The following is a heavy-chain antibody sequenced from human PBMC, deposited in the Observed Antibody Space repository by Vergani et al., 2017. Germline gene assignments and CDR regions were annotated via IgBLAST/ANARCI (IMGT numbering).Heavy chain of an antibody. Sequence: QVQLVQSGAEVKKPGSSVKVSCKASGGTFSSYTISWVRQAPGQGLEWIGRIIPILGIANYAQKFQGRVTITADKSTSTAYMELSSLRSEDTAVYYCARGQGYSNGDDYWGQGTLVTVSS. CDR3: ARGQGYSNGDDY. V-gene: IGHV1-69*02. D-gene: IGHD2-8*01. J-gene: IGHJ4*02. CDR1: GGTFSSYT. CDR2: IIPILGIA.